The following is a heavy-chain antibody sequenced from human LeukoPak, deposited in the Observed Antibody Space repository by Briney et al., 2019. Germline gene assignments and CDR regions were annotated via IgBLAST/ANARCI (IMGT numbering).Heavy chain of an antibody. Sequence: GESLIISRKGSGYSFTNYRISWVRAMPGKGLDGMTRIDPSDSNNNYCTSFQGYVSISADKPISSAYVQWSRLKPSDTAMYDCARQGDTFDIWGQKTKVTVSS. CDR1: GYSFTNYR. V-gene: IGHV5-10-1*01. CDR2: IDPSDSNN. CDR3: ARQGDTFDI. J-gene: IGHJ3*02.